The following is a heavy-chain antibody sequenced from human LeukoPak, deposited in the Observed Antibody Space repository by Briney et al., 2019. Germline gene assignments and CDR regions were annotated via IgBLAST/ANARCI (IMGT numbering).Heavy chain of an antibody. D-gene: IGHD2-2*01. J-gene: IGHJ4*02. CDR2: INPSGGST. V-gene: IGHV1-46*01. Sequence: ASVKFSCKASGYTFTSYYMHWVRQAPGQGLEWMGIINPSGGSTSYAQKFQGRVTMTRDTSTSTVYMELSSLRSEDTAVYYCARELGSGHCSSTSCPPNYWGQGTLVTVSS. CDR3: ARELGSGHCSSTSCPPNY. CDR1: GYTFTSYY.